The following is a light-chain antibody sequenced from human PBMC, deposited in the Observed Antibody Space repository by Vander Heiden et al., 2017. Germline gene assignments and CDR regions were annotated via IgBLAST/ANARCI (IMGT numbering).Light chain of an antibody. CDR2: AAS. CDR3: QQSDSVPWT. Sequence: IHMTQSPSSLSVSVGDRVTISCRASLSISSYLTWFQQKPGKAPKLLIYAASNLQSGVPSRFSGSGSGTHFTLTISRVQPEDLATYYCQQSDSVPWTFGQGTKVDIK. V-gene: IGKV1-39*01. CDR1: LSISSY. J-gene: IGKJ1*01.